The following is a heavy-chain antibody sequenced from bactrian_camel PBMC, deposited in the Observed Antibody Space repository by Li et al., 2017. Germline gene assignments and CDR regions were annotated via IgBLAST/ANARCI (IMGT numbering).Heavy chain of an antibody. J-gene: IGHJ4*01. CDR1: GNGDGSGY. V-gene: IGHV3S40*01. CDR2: IYSGDSSA. Sequence: QLVESGGGSVRPGGSLTLSCAVSGNGDGSGYRCTGWFRQAPGQEREGVAAIYSGDSSAIYDDNAKGRFTISRDNAKSTVYLQMNSLKPEDTAVYLCVRSASDPDNYWGQGTQVTVS. D-gene: IGHD4*01. CDR3: VRSASDPDNY.